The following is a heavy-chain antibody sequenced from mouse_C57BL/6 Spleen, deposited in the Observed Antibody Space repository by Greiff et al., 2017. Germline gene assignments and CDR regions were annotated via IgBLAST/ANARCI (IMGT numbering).Heavy chain of an antibody. CDR2: INYDGSST. J-gene: IGHJ4*01. CDR3: ARVYDYDMDY. V-gene: IGHV5-16*01. D-gene: IGHD2-4*01. Sequence: EVKLVESEGGLVQPGSSMKLSCTASGFTFSDYYMAWVRQVPEKGLEWVANINYDGSSTYYLDSLKSRFIISRDNAKNILYLQMSSLKSEDTATYYCARVYDYDMDYWGQGTSVTVSS. CDR1: GFTFSDYY.